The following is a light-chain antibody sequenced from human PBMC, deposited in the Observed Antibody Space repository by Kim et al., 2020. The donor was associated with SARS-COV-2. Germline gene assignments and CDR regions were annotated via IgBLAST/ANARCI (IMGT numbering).Light chain of an antibody. Sequence: DIQMTQSPSSLSASVGDRVTITCRSSQSIRDYFNWYQHKPGRAPKLLIYAASVLQSGVPSRFSGGGSGTDFTLTISSLQPEDSATYYCQQTYSTPFTFGQGTNLEI. CDR1: QSIRDY. J-gene: IGKJ2*01. CDR2: AAS. CDR3: QQTYSTPFT. V-gene: IGKV1-39*01.